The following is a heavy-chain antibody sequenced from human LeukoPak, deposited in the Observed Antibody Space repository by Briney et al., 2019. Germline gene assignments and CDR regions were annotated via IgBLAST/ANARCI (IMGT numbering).Heavy chain of an antibody. CDR3: ARQHWPDKFVDF. CDR2: IDPNSAGTNT. CDR1: GNTFSGSY. D-gene: IGHD1-1*01. Sequence: ASVRVSCKGSGNTFSGSYVHWVRQAPDQGLEWMGWIDPNSAGTNTNYAQKFQDRVIFTRDASVSAAYMELSRLTTDDTAVYYCARQHWPDKFVDFWGQGTLVTVSS. V-gene: IGHV1-2*02. J-gene: IGHJ4*02.